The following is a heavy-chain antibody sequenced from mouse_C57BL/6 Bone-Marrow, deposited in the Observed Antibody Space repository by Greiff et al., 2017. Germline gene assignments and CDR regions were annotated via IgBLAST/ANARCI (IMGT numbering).Heavy chain of an antibody. Sequence: VQLQQSGAELVRPGASVKLSCTASGFNITDYYMPWVKQRPEQGLEWIGRIDPEDGDTAYAPKFQGKATMTADTSSNTAYLQLSSLTSEDTAVYYCTTAKDWYFDVWGTGTTVTVSS. CDR1: GFNITDYY. V-gene: IGHV14-1*01. CDR2: IDPEDGDT. J-gene: IGHJ1*03. CDR3: TTAKDWYFDV.